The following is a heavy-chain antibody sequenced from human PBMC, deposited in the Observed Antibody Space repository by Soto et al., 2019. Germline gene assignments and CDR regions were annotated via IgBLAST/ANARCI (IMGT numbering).Heavy chain of an antibody. V-gene: IGHV4-31*03. J-gene: IGHJ4*01. CDR1: GFSLSTSGMC. CDR3: ARSVGATLLDF. Sequence: SGPTLVNPTQTLTLTCTFSGFSLSTSGMCVSWIRQHPGKGLEWIGYIYYSGSTYYNPSLKSRVTISVDTSKNQFSLKLSSVTAVDTAVYYCARSVGATLLDFRGQGTLVPVSS. CDR2: IYYSGST. D-gene: IGHD1-26*01.